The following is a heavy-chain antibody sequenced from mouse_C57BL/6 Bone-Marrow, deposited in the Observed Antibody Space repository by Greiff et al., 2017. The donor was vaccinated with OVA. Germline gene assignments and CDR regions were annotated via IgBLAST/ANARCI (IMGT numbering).Heavy chain of an antibody. CDR1: GFTFSSYA. CDR3: ARDETAQVLFAY. V-gene: IGHV5-4*01. CDR2: ISDGGSYT. D-gene: IGHD3-2*02. Sequence: DVMLVESGGGLVKPGGSLKLSCAASGFTFSSYAMSWVRQTPEKRLEWVATISDGGSYTYYPDNVKGRFTISRDNAKNNLYLQMSHLKSEDTAMYYCARDETAQVLFAYWGQGTLVTVSA. J-gene: IGHJ3*01.